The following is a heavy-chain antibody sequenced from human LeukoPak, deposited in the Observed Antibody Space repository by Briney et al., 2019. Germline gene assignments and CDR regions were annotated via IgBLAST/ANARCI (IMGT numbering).Heavy chain of an antibody. CDR2: MNPNSGNT. CDR1: GYTFTSYG. J-gene: IGHJ4*02. V-gene: IGHV1-8*01. CDR3: ARGGRSTYYYDSSGYYGCDY. D-gene: IGHD3-22*01. Sequence: ASVKVSCKASGYTFTSYGINWVRQATGQGLEWMGWMNPNSGNTGYAHKFQGRVTMTRNTSISTAYMELSSLRSEDTAVYYCARGGRSTYYYDSSGYYGCDYWGQGTLVTVSS.